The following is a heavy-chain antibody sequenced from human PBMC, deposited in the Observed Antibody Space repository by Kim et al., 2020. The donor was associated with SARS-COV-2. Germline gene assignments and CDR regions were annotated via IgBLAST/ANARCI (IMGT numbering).Heavy chain of an antibody. CDR1: GYTFRNYG. Sequence: ASVKVSCKASGYTFRNYGIGWVRQAPGQGPEWMGWISPYNGDTSYAQKLQDRVTMTTDTSTSSAYVELRSLRLDDTAIYYCVRPYHFDTTGHSWGLAGYWGQGSLVTVSS. CDR3: VRPYHFDTTGHSWGLAGY. V-gene: IGHV1-18*01. J-gene: IGHJ4*02. D-gene: IGHD3-22*01. CDR2: ISPYNGDT.